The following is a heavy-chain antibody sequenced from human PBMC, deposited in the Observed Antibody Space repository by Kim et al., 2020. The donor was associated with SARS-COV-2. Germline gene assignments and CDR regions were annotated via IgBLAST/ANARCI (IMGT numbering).Heavy chain of an antibody. CDR2: ISYEGSTQ. J-gene: IGHJ5*02. D-gene: IGHD1-26*01. CDR1: GFTFSSHV. Sequence: GGSLRLSCAASGFTFSSHVMCGGRWASGMGLEWVALISYEGSTQKYTDSVKGRFTVSRDNSKNTLFLQMNSLRPEDTAVYYCARNLVGDTDLGPWGQGTLVTVSS. V-gene: IGHV3-30*03. CDR3: ARNLVGDTDLGP.